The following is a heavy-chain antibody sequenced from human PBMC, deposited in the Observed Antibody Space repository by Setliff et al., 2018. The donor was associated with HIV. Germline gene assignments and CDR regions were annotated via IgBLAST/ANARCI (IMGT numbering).Heavy chain of an antibody. CDR3: ARRVVHTSPSDPSGLYFDF. D-gene: IGHD2-2*01. CDR1: GGSLRNYY. V-gene: IGHV4-34*01. CDR2: INPSGTT. J-gene: IGHJ4*02. Sequence: PSETLSLTCAVYGGSLRNYYWSWIRQPPGKDLEWIAEINPSGTTNYNPSLKSRVTISVDTAKKQFSLKLTSVTAADTAVDFCARRVVHTSPSDPSGLYFDFWGQGKQGTVSS.